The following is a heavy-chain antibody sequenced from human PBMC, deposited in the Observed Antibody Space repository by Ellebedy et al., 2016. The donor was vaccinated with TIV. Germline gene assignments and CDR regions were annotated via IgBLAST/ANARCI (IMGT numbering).Heavy chain of an antibody. J-gene: IGHJ5*02. CDR2: INHSGST. V-gene: IGHV4-34*01. CDR3: ARGWRVGATMRMYWFDP. D-gene: IGHD1-26*01. CDR1: GGSFSGYY. Sequence: MPSETLSLTCAVYGGSFSGYYWSWIRQPPGKGLEWIGEINHSGSTNYNQSLKSRVTISLDTSKTQFSLKLSSVTAADTAVYYCARGWRVGATMRMYWFDPWGQGTLVTVSS.